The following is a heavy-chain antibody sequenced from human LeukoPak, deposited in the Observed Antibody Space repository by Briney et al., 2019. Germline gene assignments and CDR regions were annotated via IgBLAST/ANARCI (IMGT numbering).Heavy chain of an antibody. J-gene: IGHJ3*02. D-gene: IGHD3-22*01. CDR1: GFTVSSNY. Sequence: GGSLTLSCAASGFTVSSNYMSWVRQAPGKGLEWVSAISGSGGSTYYADSVKGRFTISRDNSKNTLYLQMNSLRAEDTAVYYCAKDSSGYYYDSSGYLIGPRGAFDIWGQGTMVTVSS. CDR2: ISGSGGST. V-gene: IGHV3-23*01. CDR3: AKDSSGYYYDSSGYLIGPRGAFDI.